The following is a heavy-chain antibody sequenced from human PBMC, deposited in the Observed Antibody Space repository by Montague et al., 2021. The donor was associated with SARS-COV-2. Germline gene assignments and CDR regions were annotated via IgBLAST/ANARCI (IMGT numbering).Heavy chain of an antibody. CDR1: GFTFTSYA. V-gene: IGHV3-23*01. CDR3: AKDVTGITTMATSLEY. J-gene: IGHJ4*02. CDR2: ISGSGNSK. D-gene: IGHD5-18*01. Sequence: SLRLSCAGSGFTFTSYALTLVRQAPGKGLEWASAISGSGNSKFYADSVKGRFSISRDNYKNTLYLQINSLIAEDAAVYYCAKDVTGITTMATSLEYWGRGTLVTVSS.